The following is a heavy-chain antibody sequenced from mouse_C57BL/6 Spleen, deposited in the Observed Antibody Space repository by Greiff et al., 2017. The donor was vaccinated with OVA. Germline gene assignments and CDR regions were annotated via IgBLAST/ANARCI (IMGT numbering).Heavy chain of an antibody. Sequence: DVMLVESGGGLVKPGGSLKLSCAASGFTFSDYGMHWVRQAPEKGLEWVAYISSGSSTIYYADTVKGRFTISRDNAKNTLFLQMTSLRSEDTAMYYCARGGCAYWGQGTLVTVSA. CDR2: ISSGSSTI. V-gene: IGHV5-17*01. CDR3: ARGGCAY. J-gene: IGHJ3*01. CDR1: GFTFSDYG.